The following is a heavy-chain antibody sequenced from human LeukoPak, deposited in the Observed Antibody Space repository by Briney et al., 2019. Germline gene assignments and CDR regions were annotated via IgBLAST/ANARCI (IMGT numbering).Heavy chain of an antibody. CDR2: IYYSGST. CDR3: ARYGIEVYARPIDY. Sequence: SETLSLTCTVSGGSISSSSYYWGWIRQPPGKGLEWIGSIYYSGSTYYNPSLKSRVTISVDTSKNQFSLKLSSVTATDTAVYYCARYGIEVYARPIDYWGQGTLVTVSS. D-gene: IGHD2-8*01. J-gene: IGHJ4*02. V-gene: IGHV4-39*01. CDR1: GGSISSSSYY.